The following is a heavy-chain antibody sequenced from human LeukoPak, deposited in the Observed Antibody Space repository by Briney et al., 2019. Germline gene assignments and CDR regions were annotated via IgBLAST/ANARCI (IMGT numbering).Heavy chain of an antibody. J-gene: IGHJ4*02. CDR2: TYYSRNT. Sequence: SETLSLTCTVSGGSISSSANFWGWVRQPPGRGLEWVASTYYSRNTYYNPSLKSRVTISVDTSKNQFSLKLSSVTAADTAVYYCAWESPLHDYSNWVIDYWGQGTLVTVSS. V-gene: IGHV4-39*07. D-gene: IGHD4-11*01. CDR1: GGSISSSANF. CDR3: AWESPLHDYSNWVIDY.